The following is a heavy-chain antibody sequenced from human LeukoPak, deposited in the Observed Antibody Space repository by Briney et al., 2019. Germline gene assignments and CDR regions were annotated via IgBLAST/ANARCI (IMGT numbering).Heavy chain of an antibody. J-gene: IGHJ4*02. CDR3: ARLRGLIDH. CDR2: INSDSTTL. V-gene: IGHV3-11*01. CDR1: GFIFSDHY. D-gene: IGHD3-10*01. Sequence: PGGSLRLSCAASGFIFSDHYMSWIRQAPGKGLEGVAYINSDSTTLYYADSVKGRFTVSRDNAKNSLYLHTNSLGVDDTAVYYCARLRGLIDHWGQGALVTVSS.